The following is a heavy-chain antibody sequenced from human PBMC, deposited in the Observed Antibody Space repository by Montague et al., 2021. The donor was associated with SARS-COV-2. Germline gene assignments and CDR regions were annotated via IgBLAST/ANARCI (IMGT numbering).Heavy chain of an antibody. CDR2: TYFTSKWLS. D-gene: IGHD2-2*01. Sequence: CAISGDSVSSTSAAWNWIRQSPSRGLEWLGRTYFTSKWLSEYALSVKSRLIISPDTSKNQFSLRLMSVTPDDTAVYYCARAYCSSTSCYPIDYWSQGTLVTVSS. V-gene: IGHV6-1*01. CDR3: ARAYCSSTSCYPIDY. J-gene: IGHJ4*02. CDR1: GDSVSSTSAA.